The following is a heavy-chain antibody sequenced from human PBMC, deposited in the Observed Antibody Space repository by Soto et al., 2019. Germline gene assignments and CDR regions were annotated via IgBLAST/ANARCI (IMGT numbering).Heavy chain of an antibody. Sequence: QVQLVESGGGVVQPGMTLRLSCTASGFTFSSHGMHWVRQAPGKGLEWVAVVSFDGTNKNYADSVRGRFTISRDNSKNTLYLQMSSLRAEDTAVYYSANGDSSGFEYFQSWGQGTLVTVSS. CDR2: VSFDGTNK. V-gene: IGHV3-30*18. CDR1: GFTFSSHG. J-gene: IGHJ1*01. D-gene: IGHD3-22*01. CDR3: ANGDSSGFEYFQS.